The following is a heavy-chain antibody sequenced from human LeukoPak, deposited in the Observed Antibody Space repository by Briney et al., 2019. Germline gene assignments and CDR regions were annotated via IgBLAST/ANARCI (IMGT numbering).Heavy chain of an antibody. J-gene: IGHJ6*02. CDR2: IYYRGST. CDR3: ARENPVWSGLYYYYGMDV. Sequence: SQTLSLTCTVSGGSISSGGYYWSWIRQHPGKGLEWIGYIYYRGSTYYNPSLKSRVTISVDTSKNQFSLKLSSVTAADTAVYYCARENPVWSGLYYYYGMDVWGQGTTVTVSS. D-gene: IGHD3-3*01. CDR1: GGSISSGGYY. V-gene: IGHV4-31*03.